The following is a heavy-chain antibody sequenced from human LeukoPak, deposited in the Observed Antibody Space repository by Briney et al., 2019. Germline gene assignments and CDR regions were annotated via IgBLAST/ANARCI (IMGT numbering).Heavy chain of an antibody. J-gene: IGHJ4*02. V-gene: IGHV3-74*01. CDR2: INSDGSST. D-gene: IGHD1-20*01. CDR1: GFTFSNYW. Sequence: TGGSLRLSCAASGFTFSNYWMHWVRQAPGKGLVWVSLINSDGSSTTYADSVKGRFTISRDNAKNTLHLQMNSLRVEDTAVYSCTRDRSNWNDGDCWGQGTLVTVSS. CDR3: TRDRSNWNDGDC.